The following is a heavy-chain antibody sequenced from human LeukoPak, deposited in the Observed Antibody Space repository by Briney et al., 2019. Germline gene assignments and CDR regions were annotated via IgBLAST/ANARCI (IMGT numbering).Heavy chain of an antibody. CDR1: GFTFSSYW. Sequence: GGSLRLSCAASGFTFSSYWMSWVRQAPGKGLEWVANIKQDGSEKYYVDSVKGRFTISRDNAKNSLYLQMNSLRAEDTAVYYCARDRGKYSSSWYIDYWGQGTLVTVSS. V-gene: IGHV3-7*01. D-gene: IGHD6-13*01. J-gene: IGHJ4*02. CDR3: ARDRGKYSSSWYIDY. CDR2: IKQDGSEK.